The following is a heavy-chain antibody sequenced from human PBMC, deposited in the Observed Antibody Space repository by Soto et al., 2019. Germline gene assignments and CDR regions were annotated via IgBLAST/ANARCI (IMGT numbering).Heavy chain of an antibody. CDR3: ARDLAPTSYYYYYGMDV. J-gene: IGHJ6*02. V-gene: IGHV3-30-3*01. D-gene: IGHD5-12*01. CDR2: ISYDGSNK. Sequence: QVQLVASGGGVVQPGRSLRLSCAASGFTFSSYAMHWVRQAPGKGLEWVAVISYDGSNKYYADSVKGRFTISRDNSKNTLYLQMNSLRAEDTAVYYCARDLAPTSYYYYYGMDVWGPGTTVTVSS. CDR1: GFTFSSYA.